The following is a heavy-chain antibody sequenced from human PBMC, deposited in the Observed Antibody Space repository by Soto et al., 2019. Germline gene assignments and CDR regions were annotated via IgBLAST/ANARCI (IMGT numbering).Heavy chain of an antibody. J-gene: IGHJ6*04. V-gene: IGHV6-1*01. CDR1: GDSVSSNSAA. Sequence: QLQLQQSGPGLVKPSQTLSLTCAISGDSVSSNSAAWNWIRQSPSRGLEWLGRTYYRSKWYNDYDVSVTSRITTNPDTSNNQFSLQLNSVTPEDTDVSSCARGQRIRRAARPDYDYYCSDAWGNGTPVTVSS. CDR2: TYYRSKWYN. D-gene: IGHD6-25*01. CDR3: ARGQRIRRAARPDYDYYCSDA.